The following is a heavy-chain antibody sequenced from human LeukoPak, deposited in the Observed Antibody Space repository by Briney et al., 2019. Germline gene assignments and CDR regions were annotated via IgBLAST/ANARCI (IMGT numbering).Heavy chain of an antibody. D-gene: IGHD3-3*01. Sequence: ASVKVSCKASGYTFTNYAVNWMRQAPGQRLEWMGWINTGNGDTKFSQNYQARVTITREASASTAYMELSSLTSEDMAVYFCARGLWSAHRREYYFDSWGQGTLVTVSS. V-gene: IGHV1-3*04. CDR3: ARGLWSAHRREYYFDS. CDR1: GYTFTNYA. J-gene: IGHJ4*02. CDR2: INTGNGDT.